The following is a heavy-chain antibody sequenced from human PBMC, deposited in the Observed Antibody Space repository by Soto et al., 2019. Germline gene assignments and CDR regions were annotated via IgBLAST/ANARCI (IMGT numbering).Heavy chain of an antibody. D-gene: IGHD3-10*01. CDR3: AIADYRGRRVDY. V-gene: IGHV4-31*03. CDR1: GGSISSGGYY. Sequence: QVQLQESGPGLVKPSQTLALTCTVSGGSISSGGYYWSWIRQHPGKGLAWIGYIYYSGSTYYNPSLKSRVTISVDTSKNQFSLKLSSVTAADTAVYYCAIADYRGRRVDYWGQGTLVTVSS. J-gene: IGHJ4*02. CDR2: IYYSGST.